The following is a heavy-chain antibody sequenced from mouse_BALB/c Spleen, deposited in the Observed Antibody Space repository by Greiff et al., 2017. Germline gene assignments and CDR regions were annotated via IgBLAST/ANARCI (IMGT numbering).Heavy chain of an antibody. D-gene: IGHD2-4*01. J-gene: IGHJ3*01. CDR1: GFTFSDYG. Sequence: EVHLVESGGGLVQPGGSRKLSCAASGFTFSDYGMAWVRQAPGKGPEWVAFISNLAYSIYYADTVTGRFTISRENAKNTLYLEMSSLRSEDTAMYYCARASIITTSWFAYWGQGTLVTVSA. CDR3: ARASIITTSWFAY. CDR2: ISNLAYSI. V-gene: IGHV5-15*02.